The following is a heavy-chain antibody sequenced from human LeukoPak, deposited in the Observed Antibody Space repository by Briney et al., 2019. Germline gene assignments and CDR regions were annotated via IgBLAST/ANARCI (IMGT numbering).Heavy chain of an antibody. CDR2: ISYDGSNK. Sequence: PGGSLRLSCAASGFTFSSYAMHWVRQAPGKGLEWVAVISYDGSNKYYADSVKGRFTISRDNSKNTLYLQMNSLRAEDTAVYYCARDYCSSTSCPAEGYWGQGTLVTVSS. CDR3: ARDYCSSTSCPAEGY. CDR1: GFTFSSYA. V-gene: IGHV3-30-3*01. D-gene: IGHD2-2*01. J-gene: IGHJ4*02.